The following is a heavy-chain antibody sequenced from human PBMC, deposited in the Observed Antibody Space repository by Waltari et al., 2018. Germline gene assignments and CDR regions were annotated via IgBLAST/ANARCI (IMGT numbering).Heavy chain of an antibody. D-gene: IGHD2-15*01. V-gene: IGHV3-48*04. CDR2: ISSSSSTI. CDR1: EFGFSIYG. CDR3: ARDGRHCSGNSCYYIDY. Sequence: EVQLVESGGGLVQPGGSLRLSCAASEFGFSIYGMNWVRQAPGKGLEWVSYISSSSSTIYYADSVKGRFTISRDNAKNSLYLQMNSLRAEDTAVYYCARDGRHCSGNSCYYIDYWGQGTLVTVSS. J-gene: IGHJ4*02.